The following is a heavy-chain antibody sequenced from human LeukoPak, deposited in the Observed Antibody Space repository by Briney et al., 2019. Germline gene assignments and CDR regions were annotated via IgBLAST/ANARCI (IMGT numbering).Heavy chain of an antibody. V-gene: IGHV4-59*01. CDR2: IYYSGST. D-gene: IGHD2-21*01. J-gene: IGHJ4*02. Sequence: SETLSLTCTVSGGSISSYYWSWIRQPPGKGLEWIGYIYYSGSTNYNPSLKSRVTISVDTSKNQFSLKLSSVTAADTAVYYCARYSSDHDGRHFEFWGQGILVTVSS. CDR3: ARYSSDHDGRHFEF. CDR1: GGSISSYY.